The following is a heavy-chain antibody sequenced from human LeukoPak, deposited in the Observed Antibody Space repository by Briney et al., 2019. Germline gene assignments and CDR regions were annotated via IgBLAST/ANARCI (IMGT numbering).Heavy chain of an antibody. J-gene: IGHJ6*02. CDR2: ISAFNGNT. CDR3: AREGYFDWLLTFDYYYGMDV. Sequence: ASVKVSCKASGYTFTGYYMHWVRQAPGQGLEWMGWISAFNGNTNYAQKLQGRVTMTTDTSTSTAYMELRSLRSDDTAVYYCAREGYFDWLLTFDYYYGMDVWGQGTTVTVSS. CDR1: GYTFTGYY. D-gene: IGHD3-9*01. V-gene: IGHV1-18*04.